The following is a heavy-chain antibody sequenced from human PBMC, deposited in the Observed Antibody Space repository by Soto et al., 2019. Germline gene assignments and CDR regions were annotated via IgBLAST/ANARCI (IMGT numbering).Heavy chain of an antibody. CDR3: ARYATREFDY. J-gene: IGHJ4*02. CDR2: IYYSGST. D-gene: IGHD2-15*01. V-gene: IGHV4-59*01. Sequence: IRQPPGKGLEWIGYIYYSGSTNYNPSLKSRVTISVDTSKNQFSLKLSSVTAADTAVYYCARYATREFDYWGQGTLVTVSS.